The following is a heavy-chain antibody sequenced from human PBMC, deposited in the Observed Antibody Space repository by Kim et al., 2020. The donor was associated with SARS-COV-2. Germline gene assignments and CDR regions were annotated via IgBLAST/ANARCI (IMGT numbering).Heavy chain of an antibody. V-gene: IGHV4-59*01. CDR3: ARGAARPDP. CDR2: IYYTGST. D-gene: IGHD6-6*01. Sequence: SETLSLTCTVSGGSISTYYWSWIRQPPGKGLEWIGYIYYTGSTNYNPSLKSRVTISVDTSKNQFSLNLSSVTAADTAVYFCARGAARPDPLGQGTLVTVS. J-gene: IGHJ5*02. CDR1: GGSISTYY.